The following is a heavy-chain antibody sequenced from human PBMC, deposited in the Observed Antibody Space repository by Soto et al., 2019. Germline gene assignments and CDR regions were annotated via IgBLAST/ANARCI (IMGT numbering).Heavy chain of an antibody. Sequence: QVQLVQSGAEVQKPGSSVKVSCKASGGTFSSYAISWVRQAPGQGLEWMGGIIPIFGTANYEQKFQGRVTITADESTSTAYMELSSLRSEDTAVYYCARDAGYSSSLSRAFDPWGQGTLVTVSS. J-gene: IGHJ5*02. CDR2: IIPIFGTA. D-gene: IGHD6-6*01. V-gene: IGHV1-69*01. CDR1: GGTFSSYA. CDR3: ARDAGYSSSLSRAFDP.